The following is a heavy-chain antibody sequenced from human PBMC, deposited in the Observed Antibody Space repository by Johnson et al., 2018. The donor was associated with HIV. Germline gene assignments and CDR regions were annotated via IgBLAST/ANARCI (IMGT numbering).Heavy chain of an antibody. Sequence: QVQLVESGGGLVQPGRSLRLSCAASGFTFDDYAMHWVRQAPGKGLEWVSYISSSGSTIYYADSVKGRFTISRDNAKNSLYLQMNSLRAEDTAVYYCARDLNCQWEHKGQVEGDDAFDIWGQGTMVTVSS. V-gene: IGHV3-11*04. CDR2: ISSSGSTI. CDR1: GFTFDDYA. J-gene: IGHJ3*02. CDR3: ARDLNCQWEHKGQVEGDDAFDI. D-gene: IGHD1-26*01.